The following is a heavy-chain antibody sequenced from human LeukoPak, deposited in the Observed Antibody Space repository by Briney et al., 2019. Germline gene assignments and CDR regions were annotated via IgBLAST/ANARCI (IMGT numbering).Heavy chain of an antibody. Sequence: ASVKVSCKASGYTFTSYGISWVRQAPGQGLEWMGGIIPIFGTANYAQKFQGRVTITADESTSTAYMELSSLRSEDTAVYYCARTLRFLEWLPNSPLGYWGQGTLVTVSS. CDR1: GYTFTSYG. D-gene: IGHD3-3*01. V-gene: IGHV1-69*13. CDR3: ARTLRFLEWLPNSPLGY. J-gene: IGHJ4*02. CDR2: IIPIFGTA.